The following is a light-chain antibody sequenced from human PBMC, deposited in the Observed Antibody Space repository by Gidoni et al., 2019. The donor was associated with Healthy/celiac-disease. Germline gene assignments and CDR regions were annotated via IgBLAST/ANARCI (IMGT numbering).Light chain of an antibody. Sequence: DIQLTQSPSFLSASVGDRVTITCRASQGISSYLAWYQQKPGKAPKLLIYAASTLQSGVPSRFSGSGSGTEFTLTISSLQPEDFATYYCQQLNSPRTFXGXTKVXIK. J-gene: IGKJ4*01. V-gene: IGKV1-9*01. CDR3: QQLNSPRT. CDR1: QGISSY. CDR2: AAS.